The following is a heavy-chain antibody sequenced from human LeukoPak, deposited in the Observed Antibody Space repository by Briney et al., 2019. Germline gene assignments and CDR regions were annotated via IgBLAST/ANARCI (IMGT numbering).Heavy chain of an antibody. V-gene: IGHV1-18*01. Sequence: ASVKVSCKASGYTFTSYDINWVRQATGQGLEWMGWISAYNGNTNYAQKLQGRVTMTTDTSTSTAYMELRSLRSDDTAVYYCARVRNCGGDCYPGDYWGQGTLVTVSS. J-gene: IGHJ4*02. CDR3: ARVRNCGGDCYPGDY. CDR2: ISAYNGNT. D-gene: IGHD2-21*02. CDR1: GYTFTSYD.